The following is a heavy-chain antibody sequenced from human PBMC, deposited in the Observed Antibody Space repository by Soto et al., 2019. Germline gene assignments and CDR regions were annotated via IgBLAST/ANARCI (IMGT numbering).Heavy chain of an antibody. Sequence: EVQLLESGGGLVQPGGSLRLSCAASGFTFSSYAMRWFRQAPGKGLEWVSAIRGSGGSTYYADSAKGRFTISRDNSKNTLYLQMNSLRAEHTAVYYCARRGSGSYYDYWGQGTLVTVSS. CDR1: GFTFSSYA. CDR3: ARRGSGSYYDY. CDR2: IRGSGGST. D-gene: IGHD1-26*01. V-gene: IGHV3-23*01. J-gene: IGHJ4*02.